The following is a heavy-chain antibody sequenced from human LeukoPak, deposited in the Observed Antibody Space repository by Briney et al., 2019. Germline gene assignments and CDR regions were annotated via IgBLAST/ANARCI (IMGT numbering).Heavy chain of an antibody. CDR1: GFSFTGYG. D-gene: IGHD2-21*01. CDR2: ISSSGSAGNNI. CDR3: ARAPTPYFTYYMEV. J-gene: IGHJ6*03. Sequence: PGGSLRLSCAASGFSFTGYGMNWVRQAPGKGLGWISYISSSGSAGNNIYYAVSVKGRFTISRDNAKDSLFLQMNSLRDADTAVYYCARAPTPYFTYYMEVWGKGTTVTVSS. V-gene: IGHV3-48*02.